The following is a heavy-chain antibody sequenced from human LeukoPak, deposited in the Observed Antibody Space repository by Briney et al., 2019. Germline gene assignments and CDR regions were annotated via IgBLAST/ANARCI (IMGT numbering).Heavy chain of an antibody. Sequence: PGGSLRLSCAASGFTFSSYAMSWVRQAPGKGLEWVSAISGSGGTTYYADSVKGRFTISRDNSKNTLYLQMNSLRAEDTAVYYCAKDPHIVVVTAIIDYWGQGTLVTVFS. CDR3: AKDPHIVVVTAIIDY. CDR1: GFTFSSYA. J-gene: IGHJ4*02. CDR2: ISGSGGTT. V-gene: IGHV3-23*01. D-gene: IGHD2-21*02.